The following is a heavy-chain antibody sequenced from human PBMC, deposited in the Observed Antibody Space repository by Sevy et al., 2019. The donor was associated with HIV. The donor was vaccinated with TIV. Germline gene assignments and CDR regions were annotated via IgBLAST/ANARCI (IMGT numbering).Heavy chain of an antibody. V-gene: IGHV3-30*18. CDR2: ISYHGRDK. Sequence: GGSLRLSCVVSGITFSTSGMHWVRQAPGKGLEWVAVISYHGRDKLYADSVKGRSTISRDNSKNILYLQMISLRAEDTAVYYCAKDFTGYNGMDVWGPGTMVTVSS. CDR1: GITFSTSG. D-gene: IGHD3-9*01. J-gene: IGHJ6*02. CDR3: AKDFTGYNGMDV.